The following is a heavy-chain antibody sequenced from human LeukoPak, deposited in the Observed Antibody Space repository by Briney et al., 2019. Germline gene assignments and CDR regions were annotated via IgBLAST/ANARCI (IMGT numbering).Heavy chain of an antibody. J-gene: IGHJ4*02. CDR2: IIPIFGTA. Sequence: SVKVSCKASGYTLTGYYMHWVRQAPGQGLEWMGGIIPIFGTANYAQKFQGRVTITADKSTSTAYMELSSLRSEDTAVYYCAVAVAGTGFDYWGQGTLVTVSS. CDR3: AVAVAGTGFDY. CDR1: GYTLTGYY. D-gene: IGHD6-19*01. V-gene: IGHV1-69*06.